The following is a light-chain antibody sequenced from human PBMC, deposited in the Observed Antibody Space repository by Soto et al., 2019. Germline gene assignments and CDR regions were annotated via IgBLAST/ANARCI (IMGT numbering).Light chain of an antibody. CDR2: GAS. Sequence: EIVLTQSPATLSLSLGESATLSCRASQSVSSNLAWYQQKPGQAPRLLIYGASTRATGTPARFSGSGSGTEFTLTISSLQSEDFALYYCQQYNKWPLITFGQGTRLEIK. V-gene: IGKV3D-15*01. J-gene: IGKJ5*01. CDR1: QSVSSN. CDR3: QQYNKWPLIT.